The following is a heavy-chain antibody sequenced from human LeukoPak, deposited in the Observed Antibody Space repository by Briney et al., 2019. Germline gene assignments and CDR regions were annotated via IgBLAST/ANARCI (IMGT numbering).Heavy chain of an antibody. CDR3: AELGITVIGGV. CDR2: INWNGGST. CDR1: GFTFDDYG. V-gene: IGHV3-20*04. D-gene: IGHD3-10*02. J-gene: IGHJ6*04. Sequence: PGGSLRLSCAASGFTFDDYGMSWVRQAPGKGLEWVSNINWNGGSTGYADSVKGRFTISRDNAKNSLYLQMNSLRAEDTAVYYCAELGITVIGGVWGKGTTVTISS.